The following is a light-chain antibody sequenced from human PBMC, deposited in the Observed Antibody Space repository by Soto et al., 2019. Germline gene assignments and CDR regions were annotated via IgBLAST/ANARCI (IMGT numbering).Light chain of an antibody. Sequence: DIQMTQSPSTLSASVGDRVTITCRASQSISSWLAWYQQKPGKAPKLLIYKASSLESGVPSRFSCSGSGTEFTLTISSLQPDDFATYYCQRYNSPYTFGQGTKLEIK. CDR3: QRYNSPYT. J-gene: IGKJ2*01. V-gene: IGKV1-5*03. CDR2: KAS. CDR1: QSISSW.